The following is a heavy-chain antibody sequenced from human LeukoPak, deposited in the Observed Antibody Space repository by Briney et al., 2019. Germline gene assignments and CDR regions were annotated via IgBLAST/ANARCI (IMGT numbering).Heavy chain of an antibody. CDR2: ISSSSSYI. CDR3: ARDGYYDSSGRVFDY. V-gene: IGHV3-21*01. CDR1: GFTFSSYS. D-gene: IGHD3-22*01. Sequence: GGSLRLSCAASGFTFSSYSMNWVRQAPGKGLEWVSPISSSSSYIYYADSVKGRFTISRDNAKNSLYLQMNSLRAEDTAVYYCARDGYYDSSGRVFDYWGQGTLVTVSS. J-gene: IGHJ4*02.